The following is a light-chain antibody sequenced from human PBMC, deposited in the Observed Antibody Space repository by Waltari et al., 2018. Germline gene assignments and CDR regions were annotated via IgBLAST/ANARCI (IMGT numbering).Light chain of an antibody. Sequence: QSALTQPASVSGSPGQSITISCTGTSSDVGGYNYVSWYQQHPGKAPKLMIYEVSNRPAGVANRVSGSKSGNTASLTISGLQAEDEADYYCSSYTSSSLLVFGGGTKLTVL. CDR1: SSDVGGYNY. J-gene: IGLJ3*02. CDR3: SSYTSSSLLV. V-gene: IGLV2-14*01. CDR2: EVS.